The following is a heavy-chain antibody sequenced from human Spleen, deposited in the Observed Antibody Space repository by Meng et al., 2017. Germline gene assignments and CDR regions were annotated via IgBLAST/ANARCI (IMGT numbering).Heavy chain of an antibody. D-gene: IGHD5-18*01. CDR3: ASTPGYSYGDYYYYYGMDV. CDR2: IYYSGST. J-gene: IGHJ6*02. CDR1: GGSFSGYY. V-gene: IGHV4-59*01. Sequence: GSLRLSCAVYGGSFSGYYWSWIRQPPGKGLEWIGYIYYSGSTNYNPSLKSRVTISVDTSKNQFSLKLSSVTAADTAVYYCASTPGYSYGDYYYYYGMDVWGQGTTVTVSS.